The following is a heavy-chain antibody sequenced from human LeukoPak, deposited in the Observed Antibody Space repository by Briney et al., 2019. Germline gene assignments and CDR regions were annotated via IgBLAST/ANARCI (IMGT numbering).Heavy chain of an antibody. CDR2: IIPILGIA. Sequence: SVKVSCKASGGAFSSYAISWVRQAPGQGLEWMGRIIPILGIANYAQKFQGRVTITAGKSTSTAYMELSSLRSEDTAVYYCARDYDSSGYGAFDIWGQGTMVTVSS. D-gene: IGHD3-22*01. J-gene: IGHJ3*02. V-gene: IGHV1-69*04. CDR1: GGAFSSYA. CDR3: ARDYDSSGYGAFDI.